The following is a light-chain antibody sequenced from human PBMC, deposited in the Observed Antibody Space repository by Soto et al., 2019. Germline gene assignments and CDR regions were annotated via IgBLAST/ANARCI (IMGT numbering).Light chain of an antibody. V-gene: IGKV3-20*01. CDR2: GAS. CDR3: QQYGDSPRT. J-gene: IGKJ1*01. CDR1: QSVSSSY. Sequence: EIVLTQSPGTLSLSPGERATLSCRTSQSVSSSYLAWYQQQPGQTPRLLIYGASSRATGIPDRVSGSGSGTDFTLTIRRLEPEDFAVYYCQQYGDSPRTFGQGTKVEIK.